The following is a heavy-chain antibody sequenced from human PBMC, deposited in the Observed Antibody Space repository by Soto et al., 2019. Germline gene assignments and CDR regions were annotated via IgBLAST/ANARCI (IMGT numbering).Heavy chain of an antibody. D-gene: IGHD3-22*01. CDR3: ARDLKAVVNHIHYSLYGLDF. V-gene: IGHV3-11*01. CDR2: ISSDTSTI. CDR1: GVSVCDYY. Sequence: GWCLPHSCGAAGVSVCDYYMRCIRQTPGQRLECLSYISSDTSTISDADSVKGRFTISRENTKNFLYLQLNSLRAEDTAVYFCARDLKAVVNHIHYSLYGLDFWGQGTTVTVSS. J-gene: IGHJ6*02.